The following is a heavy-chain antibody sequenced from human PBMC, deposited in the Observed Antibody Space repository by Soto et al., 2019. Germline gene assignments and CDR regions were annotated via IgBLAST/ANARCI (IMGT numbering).Heavy chain of an antibody. CDR2: IYYTGST. CDR3: ARSSADRTGTTFFDY. V-gene: IGHV4-59*12. Sequence: PSETLSLTCTVSGGSISSYYWSWIRQSPGMGLEWIGYIYYTGSTNYNPSLKSRVTVSVDTSKNQISLKMRSVTAADTAIYYCARSSADRTGTTFFDYWGQGTRVTVSS. D-gene: IGHD1-1*01. CDR1: GGSISSYY. J-gene: IGHJ4*02.